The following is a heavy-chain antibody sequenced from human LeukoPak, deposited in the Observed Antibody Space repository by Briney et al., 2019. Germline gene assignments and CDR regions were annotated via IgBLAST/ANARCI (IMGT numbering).Heavy chain of an antibody. V-gene: IGHV4-59*01. J-gene: IGHJ5*02. D-gene: IGHD1-14*01. CDR2: IYYSGST. Sequence: SETLSLTCTVSGGSISSYYWSWIRQPPGKGLEWIGYIYYSGSTNYNPSLKSRVTISVDTSKNQFSLKLSSVTAADTAVYYFARSLTTQHTRLDPRGHGTLVTVSS. CDR1: GGSISSYY. CDR3: ARSLTTQHTRLDP.